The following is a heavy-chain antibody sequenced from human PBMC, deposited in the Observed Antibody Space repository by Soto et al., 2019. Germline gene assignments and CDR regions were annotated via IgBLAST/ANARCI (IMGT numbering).Heavy chain of an antibody. Sequence: QLQLQESGSGLIKPSQTLSLTCAVSGGSISTSDYTWSWIRQPPGRGLEWIGSVYHSGATHYMPSLQNRTTMSLDKSKDQLPLDLASVSAADTAVYYCVREGTIFGVAPGGGVDVWGQGTTVTVSS. J-gene: IGHJ6*02. D-gene: IGHD3-3*01. V-gene: IGHV4-30-2*01. CDR3: VREGTIFGVAPGGGVDV. CDR2: VYHSGAT. CDR1: GGSISTSDYT.